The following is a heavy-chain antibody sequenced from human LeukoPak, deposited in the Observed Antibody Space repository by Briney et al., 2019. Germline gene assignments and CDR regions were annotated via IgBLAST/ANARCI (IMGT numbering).Heavy chain of an antibody. CDR3: ARAGRETDAFDI. CDR2: INPSGGST. V-gene: IGHV1-46*01. D-gene: IGHD3-10*01. J-gene: IGHJ3*02. Sequence: ASVKVSCKASGYTFTSYYMHRVRQAPGQGLEWMGIINPSGGSTSYAQKFQGRVTMTRDTSTSTVYMELSSLRSEDTAVYYCARAGRETDAFDIWGQGTMVTVSS. CDR1: GYTFTSYY.